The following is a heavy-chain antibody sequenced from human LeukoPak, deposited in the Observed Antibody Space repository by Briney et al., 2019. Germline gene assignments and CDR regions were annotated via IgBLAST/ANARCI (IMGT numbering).Heavy chain of an antibody. CDR1: GGSFSGYY. J-gene: IGHJ4*02. D-gene: IGHD3-3*01. CDR2: INHSGST. CDR3: ARAQSDHYDFWSGYYTNTYYFDY. Sequence: PSGTLSLTCAVYGGSFSGYYWSWIRQPPGKGLEWIGEINHSGSTNYNPSLKSRVTISVDTSKNQFSLKLSSVTAADTAVYYCARAQSDHYDFWSGYYTNTYYFDYWGQGTLVIVSS. V-gene: IGHV4-34*01.